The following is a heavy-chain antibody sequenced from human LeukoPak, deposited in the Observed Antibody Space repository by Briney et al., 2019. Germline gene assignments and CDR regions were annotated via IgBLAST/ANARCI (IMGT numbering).Heavy chain of an antibody. CDR3: ARDRSSSGRLDY. CDR1: GGTFSSYA. D-gene: IGHD6-19*01. J-gene: IGHJ4*02. CDR2: IIPIFGTA. Sequence: SVKVSCKASGGTFSSYAISWVRQAPGQGLEWVGRIIPIFGTANYAQKFQGRVTITTDESTSTAYMELSSLRSEDTAVYYCARDRSSSGRLDYWGQGTLVTVSS. V-gene: IGHV1-69*05.